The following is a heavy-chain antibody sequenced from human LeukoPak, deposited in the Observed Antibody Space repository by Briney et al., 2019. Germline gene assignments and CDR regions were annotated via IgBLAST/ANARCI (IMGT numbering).Heavy chain of an antibody. CDR1: GFTFSSYD. CDR2: ISPSGNSI. Sequence: GGSLRLSCAASGFTFSSYDMTWVRQAPGKGLEWVSYISPSGNSILYADSVKGRFTISRDNAKNSLILQMNSLTAEDTAVYYCARDESIGSYSWGQGTLVTVSS. V-gene: IGHV3-48*03. J-gene: IGHJ4*02. D-gene: IGHD1-26*01. CDR3: ARDESIGSYS.